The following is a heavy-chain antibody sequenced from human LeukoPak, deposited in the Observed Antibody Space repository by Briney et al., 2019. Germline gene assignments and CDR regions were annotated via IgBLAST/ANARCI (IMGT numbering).Heavy chain of an antibody. D-gene: IGHD5-18*01. CDR3: AKDGTAMVSYYFDY. CDR2: ISSSGGSI. V-gene: IGHV3-23*01. J-gene: IGHJ4*02. CDR1: GFTFSSYA. Sequence: GGSLRLSCAASGFTFSSYAMSWVRQAPGKGLEWVSAISSSGGSIYYGDSAKGRFTISRDNSKNTLYLQMNSLRAEDTAVYYCAKDGTAMVSYYFDYWGQGTLVTVSS.